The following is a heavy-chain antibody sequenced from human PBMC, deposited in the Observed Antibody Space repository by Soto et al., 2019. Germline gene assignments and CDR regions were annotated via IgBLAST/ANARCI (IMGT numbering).Heavy chain of an antibody. CDR1: GGSIRSFS. CDR2: IYNSGST. CDR3: ARFHKYSEANWFDP. J-gene: IGHJ5*02. D-gene: IGHD2-15*01. Sequence: NPSETLSLTCSVSGGSIRSFSWSWIRQPPGRGLEWIGYIYNSGSTNYNPSLKSRATISVDTSKNQFSLTLTSVTAADTAVYYCARFHKYSEANWFDPWGQGTLVTVSS. V-gene: IGHV4-4*09.